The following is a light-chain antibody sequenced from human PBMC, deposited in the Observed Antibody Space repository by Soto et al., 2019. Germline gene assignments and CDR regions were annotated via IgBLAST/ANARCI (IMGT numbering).Light chain of an antibody. Sequence: EIAMTQSPATLSVSPGERATLSCRASQSVSSNLAWYQQKPGQAPRLLIYGASTRATGIPARFSGSGSGTEFTLTLSSLQSEDFAVYYCQQYNNWPPWTFGQGTKVEIK. V-gene: IGKV3-15*01. CDR3: QQYNNWPPWT. CDR2: GAS. J-gene: IGKJ1*01. CDR1: QSVSSN.